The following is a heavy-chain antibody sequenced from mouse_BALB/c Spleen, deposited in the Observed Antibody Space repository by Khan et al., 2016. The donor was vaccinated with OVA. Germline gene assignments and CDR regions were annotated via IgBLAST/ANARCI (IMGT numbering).Heavy chain of an antibody. CDR2: ILPGRGNS. Sequence: QVQLQQSGAELMKPGASVKISCKATGYTFSNYWIEWVKQRPGHGLEGIGEILPGRGNSNYNEKFKGKATFTADTSSIDAYMQLNSLTSEDSAVYYCARGAGTTYGMDYWGQGTSVTVSS. J-gene: IGHJ4*01. V-gene: IGHV1-9*01. D-gene: IGHD4-1*01. CDR1: GYTFSNYW. CDR3: ARGAGTTYGMDY.